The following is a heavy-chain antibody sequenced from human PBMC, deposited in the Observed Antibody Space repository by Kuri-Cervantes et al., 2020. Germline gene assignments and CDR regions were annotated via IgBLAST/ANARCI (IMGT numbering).Heavy chain of an antibody. D-gene: IGHD4-17*01. CDR1: GYTFTSYG. CDR2: ISAYNGNT. Sequence: ASVKVSCKASGYTFTSYGISWVRQAPGRGLEWMGWISAYNGNTNYAQKLQGRVTMTTDTSTSTAYMELRSLRSDDTAVYYCAVLWGHTVTEQGAFDIWGQGTMVTVSS. CDR3: AVLWGHTVTEQGAFDI. J-gene: IGHJ3*02. V-gene: IGHV1-18*01.